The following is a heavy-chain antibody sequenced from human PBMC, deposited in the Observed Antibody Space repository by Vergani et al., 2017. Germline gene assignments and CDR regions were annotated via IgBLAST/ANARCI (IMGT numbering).Heavy chain of an antibody. CDR3: ARRTAGGSYGVAFDI. CDR2: IIPILGIA. J-gene: IGHJ3*02. D-gene: IGHD1-26*01. Sequence: QVQLVQSGAEVKKPGSSVKVSCKASGSTFSSYTISWVRQAPGQGLEWMGRIIPILGIANYAQKFQGRVTITADKSTSTAYMELSSLRSEDTAVYYCARRTAGGSYGVAFDIWGQGTMVTVSS. V-gene: IGHV1-69*02. CDR1: GSTFSSYT.